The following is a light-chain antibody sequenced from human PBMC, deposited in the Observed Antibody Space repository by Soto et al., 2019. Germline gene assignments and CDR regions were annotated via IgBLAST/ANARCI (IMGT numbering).Light chain of an antibody. V-gene: IGKV3-11*01. CDR3: QQRSNWPLT. CDR1: QSVSSY. J-gene: IGKJ4*01. CDR2: DAS. Sequence: EIVLTQSPATLSLSPGERATLSCRASQSVSSYLAWYQQKPGQAPRLLIYDASNRATGIPARFSGSGAGADLRLTTSSLEPEDFAVYYRQQRSNWPLTLGGGTKVDIK.